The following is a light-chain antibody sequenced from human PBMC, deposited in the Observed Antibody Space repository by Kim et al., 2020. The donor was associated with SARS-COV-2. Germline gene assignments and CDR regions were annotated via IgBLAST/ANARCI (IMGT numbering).Light chain of an antibody. Sequence: QSITISCTGTSSDVGGYNYVSWYQQHPGKAPKLMIYDVSNRPSGVSNRFSGSKSGNTASLTISGLQAEDEADYYCSSYTSSSTLYVFGTGTKVTGL. CDR3: SSYTSSSTLYV. CDR2: DVS. J-gene: IGLJ1*01. V-gene: IGLV2-14*03. CDR1: SSDVGGYNY.